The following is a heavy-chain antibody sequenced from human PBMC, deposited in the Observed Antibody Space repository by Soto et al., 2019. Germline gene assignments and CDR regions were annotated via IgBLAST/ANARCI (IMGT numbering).Heavy chain of an antibody. CDR2: ISSSSSTI. CDR3: ARGSRRWYSPFGY. Sequence: EVQLVESGGGLVQPGGSLRLSCAASGFTFSSYSMNWVRQAPGKGLEWVSFISSSSSTIYYADSVKGRFTISRDNAKNSLYLQMNSLRAEDTAVYYCARGSRRWYSPFGYWSQGTLVTVSS. V-gene: IGHV3-48*01. CDR1: GFTFSSYS. D-gene: IGHD6-13*01. J-gene: IGHJ4*02.